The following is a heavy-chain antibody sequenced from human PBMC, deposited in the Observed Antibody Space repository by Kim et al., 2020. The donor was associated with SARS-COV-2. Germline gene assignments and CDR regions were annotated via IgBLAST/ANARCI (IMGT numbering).Heavy chain of an antibody. V-gene: IGHV4-61*01. J-gene: IGHJ3*02. CDR2: IYYSGST. CDR1: GGSVSSGSYY. Sequence: SETLSLTCTVSGGSVSSGSYYWSWIRQPPGKGLEWIAYIYYSGSTNYNPSLKSRVTTSLDTSKNQFSLKLSSVTAADTAVYYCARDLGGSSDAFDIWGQGTMVTVSS. CDR3: ARDLGGSSDAFDI.